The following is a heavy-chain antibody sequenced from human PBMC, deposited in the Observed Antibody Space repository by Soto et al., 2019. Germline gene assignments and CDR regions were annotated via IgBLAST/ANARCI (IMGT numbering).Heavy chain of an antibody. V-gene: IGHV4-30-4*01. CDR3: AREERKGIISWFDP. J-gene: IGHJ5*02. CDR1: GGSVSGVDYF. D-gene: IGHD2-21*01. CDR2: IYYTGIT. Sequence: SETLSLTCTVSGGSVSGVDYFWSWIRQSPGKGLEWIGYIYYTGITHLNPSLKSRLTMAVDTSKNEFSLKLTSVSAADTAVYFCAREERKGIISWFDPWGQGTPVTV.